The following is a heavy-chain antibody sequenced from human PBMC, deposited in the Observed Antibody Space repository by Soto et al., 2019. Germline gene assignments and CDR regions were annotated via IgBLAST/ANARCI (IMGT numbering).Heavy chain of an antibody. J-gene: IGHJ6*02. CDR1: GTIFSSYT. CDR2: IIPILGET. D-gene: IGHD3-16*01. CDR3: ARGLGGRMDD. Sequence: QVQLVQSGAEVKKPGSSVRVSCKASGTIFSSYTISWVRQAPGQGLEWMGRIIPILGETNSAQKFQGRVTITADKSTNTAYMELNSLRLVDTALYYCARGLGGRMDDWGQGTTVTVSS. V-gene: IGHV1-69*08.